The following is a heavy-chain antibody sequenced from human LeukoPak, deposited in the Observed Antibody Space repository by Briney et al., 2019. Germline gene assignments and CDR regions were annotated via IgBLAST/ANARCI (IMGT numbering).Heavy chain of an antibody. CDR1: AYTFTIYT. D-gene: IGHD6-19*01. CDR2: INAGNGNT. CDR3: ARGGSLAVAPHLYYFDY. V-gene: IGHV1-3*01. Sequence: ASVKVSYKASAYTFTIYTIHWVRQAPGQRLEWMGWINAGNGNTRYSQNFQGRVTITRDTSATTAYMELSSLRSEDTAVYYCARGGSLAVAPHLYYFDYWGQGTLVTVSS. J-gene: IGHJ4*02.